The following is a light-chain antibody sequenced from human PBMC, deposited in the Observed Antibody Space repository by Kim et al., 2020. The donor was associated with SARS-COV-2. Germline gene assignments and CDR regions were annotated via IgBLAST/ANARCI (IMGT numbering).Light chain of an antibody. CDR1: QSISNY. J-gene: IGKJ2*01. Sequence: SASGGDRVTITCRASQSISNYLNWYQQKPGKAPKLLIYAASSLQSGVPSRFSGSGSGADFTLTINSLQPEDYATYSCQQSYRTPYTFGQGTKLEI. CDR3: QQSYRTPYT. V-gene: IGKV1-39*01. CDR2: AAS.